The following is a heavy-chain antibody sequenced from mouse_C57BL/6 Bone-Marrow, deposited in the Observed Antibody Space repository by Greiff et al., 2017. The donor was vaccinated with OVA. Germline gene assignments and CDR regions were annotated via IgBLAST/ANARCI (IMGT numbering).Heavy chain of an antibody. V-gene: IGHV2-2*01. J-gene: IGHJ2*01. CDR3: ARSGGWLPPFDY. Sequence: VQLQQSGPGLVQPSQSLSITCTVSGFSLTSYGVHWVRQSPGKGLAWLGVIWSGGSTDYNAAFISRLSISKDNSKSQVFFKMNSLQADDTAIYYCARSGGWLPPFDYWGQGTTLTVSS. D-gene: IGHD2-3*01. CDR2: IWSGGST. CDR1: GFSLTSYG.